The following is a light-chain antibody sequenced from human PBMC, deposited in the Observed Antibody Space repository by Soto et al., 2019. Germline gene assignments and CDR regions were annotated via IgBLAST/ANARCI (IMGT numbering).Light chain of an antibody. J-gene: IGKJ1*01. CDR3: QQRSSWPWT. V-gene: IGKV3-11*01. CDR2: DAS. CDR1: QSVSSY. Sequence: EIVLTQSPATLSLSPGERATLSCRASQSVSSYLAWYQQKSGQAPRLLIYDASNRATGIPARFGGSGSETDFTLTISSLEPEDFAVYYCQQRSSWPWTFGQGTKVDIK.